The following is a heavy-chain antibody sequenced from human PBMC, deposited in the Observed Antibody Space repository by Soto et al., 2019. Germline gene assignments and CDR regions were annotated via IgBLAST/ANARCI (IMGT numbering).Heavy chain of an antibody. V-gene: IGHV1-18*01. CDR3: ERIAMGGGIDY. CDR2: ISAYTGDT. CDR1: GYSFTTYG. D-gene: IGHD6-19*01. Sequence: QVQLVQSGAELTEPGASVKVSCKTSGYSFTTYGITWVRQAPGQGLEWMGWISAYTGDTSYAQKFQGRVTVTTDTSRGTAYMKLESLRSDDTAVYYCERIAMGGGIDYWGQGTLVTVSS. J-gene: IGHJ4*02.